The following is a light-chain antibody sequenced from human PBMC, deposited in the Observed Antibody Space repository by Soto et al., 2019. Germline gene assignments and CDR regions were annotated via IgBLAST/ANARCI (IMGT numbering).Light chain of an antibody. CDR1: QSISSY. V-gene: IGKV1-5*01. CDR2: DAF. Sequence: DIQMTQSPSSLSASVGDRVTITCRASQSISSYLNWYQKKPGKDPNLLIYDAFSLESGVPSRFSGSGSGTEFNLTISRLQTDDFATYYCQQYNSYKGTFGQGTRLEI. J-gene: IGKJ5*01. CDR3: QQYNSYKGT.